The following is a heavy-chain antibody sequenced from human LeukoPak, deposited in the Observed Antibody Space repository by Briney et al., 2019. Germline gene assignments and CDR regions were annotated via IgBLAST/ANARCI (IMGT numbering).Heavy chain of an antibody. Sequence: GASVKVSCKASGYTFTGYYMHWVRQAPGQGLEWTGWINPNSGGTNYAQKFQGRVTMTRDTSISTAYMELSRLRSDDTAVYYCARYGYSRGPDAFDIWGQGTMVTVSS. CDR2: INPNSGGT. D-gene: IGHD6-13*01. J-gene: IGHJ3*02. CDR1: GYTFTGYY. CDR3: ARYGYSRGPDAFDI. V-gene: IGHV1-2*02.